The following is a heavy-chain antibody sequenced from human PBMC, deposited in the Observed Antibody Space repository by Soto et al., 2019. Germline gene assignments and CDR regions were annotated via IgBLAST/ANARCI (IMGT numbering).Heavy chain of an antibody. J-gene: IGHJ6*03. Sequence: GGSLRLCWATSGFIVRNCAMDVVRQAPGKGLEWVSYISSSSSVIDYADSVKGRFTVSRDNARNSLYLQMNSLRAEDTAVYYCARDLSWGSNWYYYMDVWGKGTTVTVSS. CDR3: ARDLSWGSNWYYYMDV. CDR1: GFIVRNCA. V-gene: IGHV3-48*01. CDR2: ISSSSSVI. D-gene: IGHD7-27*01.